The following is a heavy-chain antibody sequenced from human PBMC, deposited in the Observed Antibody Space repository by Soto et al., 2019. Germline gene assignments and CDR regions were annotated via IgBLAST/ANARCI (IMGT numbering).Heavy chain of an antibody. J-gene: IGHJ4*02. Sequence: ASVKVSCKASGYTFTGYYMHWVRQAPGQGLEWMGWINPNSGGTNYAQKFQGWVTMTRDTSISTAYMELSRLRSDDTAVYYCARDGYGDPLYYFDYWGQGTLVTVSS. V-gene: IGHV1-2*04. CDR2: INPNSGGT. D-gene: IGHD4-17*01. CDR1: GYTFTGYY. CDR3: ARDGYGDPLYYFDY.